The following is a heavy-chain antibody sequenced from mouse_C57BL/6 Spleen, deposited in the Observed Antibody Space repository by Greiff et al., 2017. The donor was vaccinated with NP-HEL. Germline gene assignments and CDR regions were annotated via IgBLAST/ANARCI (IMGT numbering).Heavy chain of an antibody. D-gene: IGHD1-1*01. Sequence: EVQRVESGAELVRPGASVKLSCTASGFNIKDDYMHWVKQRPEQGLEWIGWIDPENGDTEYASKFQGKVTITADTPSDTAYLKLSSLPTEDTSVYNCTKGSSTDYYPMAYWGQGTSVTVSA. V-gene: IGHV14-4*01. CDR3: TKGSSTDYYPMAY. CDR1: GFNIKDDY. CDR2: IDPENGDT. J-gene: IGHJ4*01.